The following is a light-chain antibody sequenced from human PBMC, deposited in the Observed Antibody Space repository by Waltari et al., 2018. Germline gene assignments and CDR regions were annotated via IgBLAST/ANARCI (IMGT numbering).Light chain of an antibody. Sequence: EIVLTQSPATLSLSPGERATLSCRASQRLGSSLAWYQQKPGLPPRLLIYDASNRATGIPARFSGSGSGTDFTRTISSLEPEDFAVYFCQHRANSWTFGQRTKVEIK. CDR2: DAS. V-gene: IGKV3-11*01. J-gene: IGKJ1*01. CDR3: QHRANSWT. CDR1: QRLGSS.